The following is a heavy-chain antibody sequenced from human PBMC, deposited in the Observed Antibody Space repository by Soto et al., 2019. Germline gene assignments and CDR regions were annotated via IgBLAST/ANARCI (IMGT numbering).Heavy chain of an antibody. CDR1: GYTFTSYG. CDR2: ISANNGNT. CDR3: ARVQSGYDFAY. D-gene: IGHD5-12*01. J-gene: IGHJ4*02. Sequence: QVQRVQSGAEVKKPGASVKVSCKASGYTFTSYGINWVRQAPGQGLEWMGWISANNGNTHYAQRLQGRVTMTTDTSTSTAYMELRSLRSDDTAVYYCARVQSGYDFAYWGQGTLVTVSS. V-gene: IGHV1-18*01.